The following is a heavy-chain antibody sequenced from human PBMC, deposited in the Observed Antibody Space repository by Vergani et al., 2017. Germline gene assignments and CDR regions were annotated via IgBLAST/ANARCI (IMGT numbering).Heavy chain of an antibody. CDR2: INHSGST. J-gene: IGHJ4*02. CDR1: GGSFSGYY. D-gene: IGHD1-20*01. Sequence: QVQLQQWGAGLLKPSETLSLTCAVYGGSFSGYYWSWIRQPPGKGLEWIGEINHSGSTNYNPSLKSRVTISVDTSKNQFSLKLSSVTAADTAVYYCARYNWNDPYFDYWCQGTLVTVSS. V-gene: IGHV4-34*01. CDR3: ARYNWNDPYFDY.